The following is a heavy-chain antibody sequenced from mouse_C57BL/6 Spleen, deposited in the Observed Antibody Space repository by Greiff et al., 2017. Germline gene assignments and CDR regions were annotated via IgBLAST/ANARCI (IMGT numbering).Heavy chain of an antibody. V-gene: IGHV5-4*01. J-gene: IGHJ1*03. CDR3: ARDDYDDRYFDV. D-gene: IGHD2-4*01. CDR2: ISDGGSYT. Sequence: EVKLMESGGGLVKPGGSLKLSCAASGFTFSSYAMSWVRQTPGKRLEWVATISDGGSYTYYPDNVKGRFTISRDNAKNNLYLQMSHLKSEDTAMYYCARDDYDDRYFDVWGTGTTVTVSS. CDR1: GFTFSSYA.